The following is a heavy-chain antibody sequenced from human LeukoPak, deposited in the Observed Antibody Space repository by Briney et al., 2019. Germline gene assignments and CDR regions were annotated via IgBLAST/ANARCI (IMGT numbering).Heavy chain of an antibody. D-gene: IGHD6-6*01. CDR2: IDPSDSYN. Sequence: GESLKISCKGSGYNFTNYWISWVCQMPGKGLEWMGTIDPSDSYNNYSPPFQGHVTISADKSISTAYLQWSSLKASDTAMYYCARAYSRSRFDYWGQGTLVTVSS. J-gene: IGHJ4*02. V-gene: IGHV5-10-1*01. CDR1: GYNFTNYW. CDR3: ARAYSRSRFDY.